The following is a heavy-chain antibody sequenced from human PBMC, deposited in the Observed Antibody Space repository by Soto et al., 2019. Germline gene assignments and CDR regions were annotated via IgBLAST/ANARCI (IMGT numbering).Heavy chain of an antibody. CDR2: TYYRSKWYN. CDR3: ARGRPYYGSGSYYNFDY. D-gene: IGHD3-10*01. Sequence: SQTLSLTCAISGDSVSSNSAAWNWIRQSPSRGLEWLGRTYYRSKWYNDYAVSVKSRITINPDTSKNQFSLQLNSVTPEETAVYYCARGRPYYGSGSYYNFDYWGQGTLVTVSS. J-gene: IGHJ4*02. CDR1: GDSVSSNSAA. V-gene: IGHV6-1*01.